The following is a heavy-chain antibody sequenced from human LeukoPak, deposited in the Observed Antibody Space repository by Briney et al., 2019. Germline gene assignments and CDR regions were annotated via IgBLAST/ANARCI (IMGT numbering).Heavy chain of an antibody. CDR2: ITSSSSYI. V-gene: IGHV3-21*01. D-gene: IGHD3-16*02. CDR3: ARHRTASDY. Sequence: PVRCPRLSCEASEFTFSSYAMHWVRQAPGKGLGWVSSITSSSSYIYYADSVKGRFTISRDNAKSSLYLQMNSLRAEDTALYYCARHRTASDYWARGNLVPVSS. CDR1: EFTFSSYA. J-gene: IGHJ4*02.